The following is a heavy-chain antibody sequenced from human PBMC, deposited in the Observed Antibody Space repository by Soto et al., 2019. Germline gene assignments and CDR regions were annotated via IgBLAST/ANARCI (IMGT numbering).Heavy chain of an antibody. V-gene: IGHV4-31*02. J-gene: IGHJ4*02. CDR3: ARSTGTYFDY. Sequence: PLTCTVSGGSISSGGFFWNWIRQYPGKGLEWIGYIYYTGGTDYNPSLKSRVTISRDTSKNHLSLIVRSVTAADTAMYYCARSTGTYFDYWGQGTPVTVSS. CDR1: GGSISSGGFF. D-gene: IGHD1-1*01. CDR2: IYYTGGT.